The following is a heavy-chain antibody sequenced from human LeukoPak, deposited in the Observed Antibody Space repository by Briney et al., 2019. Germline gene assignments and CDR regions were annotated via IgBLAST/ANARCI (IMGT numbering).Heavy chain of an antibody. D-gene: IGHD3-22*01. V-gene: IGHV3-66*01. CDR1: GFTVSSNY. CDR3: AREYYFDNSGYYGVGDY. Sequence: GGSLRLSCAASGFTVSSNYMSWVRQAPGKGLEWVSVIYSGGSTYYADSVKGRFTISRDNSKNTLYLQMNSLRAEDTAVYYCAREYYFDNSGYYGVGDYWGQGTLVTVSS. J-gene: IGHJ4*02. CDR2: IYSGGST.